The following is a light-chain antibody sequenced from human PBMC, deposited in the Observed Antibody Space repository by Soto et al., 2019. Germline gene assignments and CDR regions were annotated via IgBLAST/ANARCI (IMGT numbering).Light chain of an antibody. V-gene: IGKV3-15*01. CDR3: QQYSNWPLT. Sequence: EIVITQSPATLSVSPGERATLSCRASQSVGSNLAWYQQKPGQAPRLLIYGASTRATGIPARFSGSGSGTEFTLTISSLQSEDFAVYYCQQYSNWPLTFGGGTKVDIK. J-gene: IGKJ4*01. CDR2: GAS. CDR1: QSVGSN.